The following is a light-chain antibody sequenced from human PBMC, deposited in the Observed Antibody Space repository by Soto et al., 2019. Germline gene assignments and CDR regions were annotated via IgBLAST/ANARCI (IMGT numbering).Light chain of an antibody. CDR1: QSVSSSF. V-gene: IGKV3-20*01. CDR2: GSS. CDR3: QQYVTSPLA. J-gene: IGKJ1*01. Sequence: EIVLTQSPGTLSLSPGERATLSCRASQSVSSSFLAWYQQKPGQAPRLLIYGSSNRATGIPDRFSGSGSGTVFTLIISRVELKAFAVYYCQQYVTSPLAYGQGTKVAIE.